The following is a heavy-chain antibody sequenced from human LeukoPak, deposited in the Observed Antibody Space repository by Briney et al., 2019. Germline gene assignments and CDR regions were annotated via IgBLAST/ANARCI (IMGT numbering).Heavy chain of an antibody. CDR2: IIPIFGTA. Sequence: SVKVSCKASGGTFSSYAISWVRQAPGQGLEWMGGIIPIFGTANYAQKFQGRVTITADESTSTAYMELSSLRSEDTAVYYCAGAFLEWFPFGSWFDPWGQGTLVTVSS. V-gene: IGHV1-69*13. D-gene: IGHD3-3*02. CDR1: GGTFSSYA. J-gene: IGHJ5*02. CDR3: AGAFLEWFPFGSWFDP.